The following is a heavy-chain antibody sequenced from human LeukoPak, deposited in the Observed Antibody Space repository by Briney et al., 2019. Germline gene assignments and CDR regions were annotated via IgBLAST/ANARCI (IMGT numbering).Heavy chain of an antibody. CDR2: ISYDGSNK. CDR1: GFTFSSYA. V-gene: IGHV3-30-3*01. J-gene: IGHJ4*02. D-gene: IGHD4-17*01. Sequence: GGSLRLSCAASGFTFSSYAMHWVRQAPGKGLEWVAVISYDGSNKYYADSVKGRFTISRDNSKNTLYLQMNSLRAEDTAVYYCARAGGMTTVTNGFFSYWGQGTLVTVSS. CDR3: ARAGGMTTVTNGFFSY.